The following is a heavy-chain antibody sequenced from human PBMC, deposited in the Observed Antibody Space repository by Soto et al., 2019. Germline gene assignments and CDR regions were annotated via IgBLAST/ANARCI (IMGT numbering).Heavy chain of an antibody. Sequence: ASVKVSCKASGYTFTSYAMHWVRQAPGQRLEWMGWINAGNGNTKYSQKFQGRVTITRDTSASTAYMELSSLRSEDTAVYYCARDSTTSSSDYYYGMDVWGHGTTVTVSS. J-gene: IGHJ6*02. D-gene: IGHD6-6*01. V-gene: IGHV1-3*01. CDR1: GYTFTSYA. CDR3: ARDSTTSSSDYYYGMDV. CDR2: INAGNGNT.